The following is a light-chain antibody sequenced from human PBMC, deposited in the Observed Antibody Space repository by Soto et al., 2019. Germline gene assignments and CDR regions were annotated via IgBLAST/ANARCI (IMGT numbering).Light chain of an antibody. J-gene: IGKJ2*01. CDR3: QHYNAWPPA. V-gene: IGKV3-15*01. CDR1: QSVRTN. CDR2: GAS. Sequence: EIVMTQSPVTLSVSPGERATLSCRASQSVRTNLAWYQQKPGQAPTLLISGASTRATGVPARFSGSGSGTEFTLTISSLQSEDFAVYSCQHYNAWPPAFGQGTKLEIK.